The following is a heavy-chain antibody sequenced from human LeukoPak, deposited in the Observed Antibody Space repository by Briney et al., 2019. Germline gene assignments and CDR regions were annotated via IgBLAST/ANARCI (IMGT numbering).Heavy chain of an antibody. V-gene: IGHV4-59*01. D-gene: IGHD3-9*01. Sequence: SEPLSLTCTVSGDPMTDYFWSWLRQPTGKGLEYIGDVFYTGSTKYNPPLKSRVSISVDTSKKQFPLNLRTVTAADTAVYYCARDGGPLYHTGTGYYRAFDIWGPGTMVAVSP. CDR2: VFYTGST. CDR3: ARDGGPLYHTGTGYYRAFDI. J-gene: IGHJ3*02. CDR1: GDPMTDYF.